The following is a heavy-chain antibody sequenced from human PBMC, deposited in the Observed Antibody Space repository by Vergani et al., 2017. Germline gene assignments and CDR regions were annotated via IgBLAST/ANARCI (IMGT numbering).Heavy chain of an antibody. J-gene: IGHJ4*02. CDR2: ISAYNGNT. D-gene: IGHD5-18*01. Sequence: QVQLVQSGAEVKKPGSSVKVSCKASGGTFSSYTISWVRQAPGQGLEWMGRISAYNGNTNYAQKLQGRVTMTTDTSTSTAYMELRSLRSDDTAVYYCARDSYGLRSDWDWGQGTLVTVSS. CDR3: ARDSYGLRSDWD. V-gene: IGHV1-18*01. CDR1: GGTFSSYT.